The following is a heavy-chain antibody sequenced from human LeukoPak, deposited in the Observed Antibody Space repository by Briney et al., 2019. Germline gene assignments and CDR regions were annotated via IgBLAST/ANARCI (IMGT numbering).Heavy chain of an antibody. D-gene: IGHD2-15*01. Sequence: GGSLRLSCAAAGFTFSSYAMHWVRQAPGKGLEWVAVISYDGSNKYYADPVKGRFTISRDNSKNTLYLQMNSLRAEDTAVYYCARDQRYCSGGSCYGLDYWGQGTLVTVSS. CDR1: GFTFSSYA. CDR3: ARDQRYCSGGSCYGLDY. V-gene: IGHV3-30*04. CDR2: ISYDGSNK. J-gene: IGHJ4*02.